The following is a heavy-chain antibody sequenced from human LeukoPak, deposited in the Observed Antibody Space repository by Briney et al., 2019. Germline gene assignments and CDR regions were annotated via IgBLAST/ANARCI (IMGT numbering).Heavy chain of an antibody. V-gene: IGHV3-74*01. J-gene: IGHJ6*03. Sequence: GGSLRLSCAASGFTFSSYWMHWVRQAPGKGLVWVSRINSDGSSTSYADSVKGRFTISRDNAKNTLYLQMNSLRAEDTAVYYCARDLTDPPYYYYIDVWGKGTTVTISS. CDR1: GFTFSSYW. CDR3: ARDLTDPPYYYYIDV. CDR2: INSDGSST.